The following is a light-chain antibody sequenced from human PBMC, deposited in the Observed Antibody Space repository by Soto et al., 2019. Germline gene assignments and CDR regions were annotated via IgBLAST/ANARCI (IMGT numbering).Light chain of an antibody. CDR1: SSNIGAGFD. V-gene: IGLV1-40*01. Sequence: QSVLTQPPSVSGAPGQRLTISCAGTSSNIGAGFDVHWYQQLPGTAPKLLIYANDDRPSGVPDRFSGSTSGTSASLAITGLQAEDAADYYCAAWDDTLDAQVFGGGTKLTVL. CDR2: AND. CDR3: AAWDDTLDAQV. J-gene: IGLJ3*02.